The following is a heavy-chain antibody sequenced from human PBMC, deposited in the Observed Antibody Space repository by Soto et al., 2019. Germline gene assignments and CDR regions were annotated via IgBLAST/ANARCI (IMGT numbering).Heavy chain of an antibody. CDR2: SYWEDDK. V-gene: IGHV2-5*02. Sequence: QITLKESGPTLVKPTQTLTLTCTFSGFSLSTSGVGVGWIRQPPGKALEWLALSYWEDDKRYSPSLKSRLTIAKDPFKDQVVIIITNMDRENPDRYNNANGRDYYGSGANFDYWGQGTLITVSS. CDR3: ANGRDYYGSGANFDY. J-gene: IGHJ4*02. CDR1: GFSLSTSGVG. D-gene: IGHD3-10*01.